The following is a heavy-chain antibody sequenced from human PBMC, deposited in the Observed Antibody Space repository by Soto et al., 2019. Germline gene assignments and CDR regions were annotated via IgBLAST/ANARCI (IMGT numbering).Heavy chain of an antibody. Sequence: SETLSLTCAVSGGSISSSNWWSWVRQPPGKGLEWIGEIYHSGSTNYNPSLKSRVTILVDKSKNQFSLKLSSVTAADTAVYYCARSPDSSGYYPRWYYYGMDVWGQGTTVTVSS. CDR3: ARSPDSSGYYPRWYYYGMDV. CDR1: GGSISSSNW. D-gene: IGHD3-22*01. J-gene: IGHJ6*02. V-gene: IGHV4-4*02. CDR2: IYHSGST.